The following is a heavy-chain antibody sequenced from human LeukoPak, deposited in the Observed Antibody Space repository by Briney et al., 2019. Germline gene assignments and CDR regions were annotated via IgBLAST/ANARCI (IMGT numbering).Heavy chain of an antibody. CDR3: AKREFYDILTGYEQFDY. J-gene: IGHJ4*02. V-gene: IGHV3-23*01. Sequence: PGGPLRLSCAASGFTFSSYAMSWVRQAPGKGLEWVSAISGSGGSTYYADSVKGRFTISGDNSKNTLYLQMNSLRAEDTAVYYCAKREFYDILTGYEQFDYWGQGTLVTVSS. CDR1: GFTFSSYA. D-gene: IGHD3-9*01. CDR2: ISGSGGST.